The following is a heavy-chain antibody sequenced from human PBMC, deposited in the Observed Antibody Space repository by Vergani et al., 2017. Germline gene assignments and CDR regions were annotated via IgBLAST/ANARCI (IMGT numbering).Heavy chain of an antibody. CDR3: ARDRSEPLYSSTSWTHIEYYYYGMDV. V-gene: IGHV3-23*01. D-gene: IGHD2-2*01. J-gene: IGHJ6*02. CDR1: GFTFSSYA. Sequence: EVQLLESGGGLVQPGGSLRLSCAASGFTFSSYAMSWVRQAPGKGLEWVSAISGSGGSTYYADSVKGRFTISRDNSKNTLYLQMGSLRAEDMAVYYCARDRSEPLYSSTSWTHIEYYYYGMDVWGQGTTVTVSS. CDR2: ISGSGGST.